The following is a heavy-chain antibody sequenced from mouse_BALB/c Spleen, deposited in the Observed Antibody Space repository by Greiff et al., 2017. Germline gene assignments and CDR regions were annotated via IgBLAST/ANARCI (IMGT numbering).Heavy chain of an antibody. CDR2: ISYSGST. CDR1: GYSITSDYA. V-gene: IGHV3-2*02. CDR3: AIYYGNYVSMDY. J-gene: IGHJ4*01. D-gene: IGHD2-1*01. Sequence: EVQLQQSGPGLVKPSQSLSLTCTVTGYSITSDYAWNWIRQFPGNKLEWMGYISYSGSTSYNPSLKSRISITRDTSKNQFFLQLNSVTTEDTATYYCAIYYGNYVSMDYWGQGTSVTVSS.